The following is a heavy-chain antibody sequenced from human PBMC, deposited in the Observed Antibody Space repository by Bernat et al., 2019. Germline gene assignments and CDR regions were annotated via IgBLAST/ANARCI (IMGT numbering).Heavy chain of an antibody. Sequence: QVQLVESGGGVVQPGGSLRLSCAASGFTFSTYGMHWVRQAPGKGLEWVAFIRFDGSNQYYADSVKGRFTISRDNSKNTLYLQMNSLRAEDTAVYYCAREREGLWFGTFDYWGQGTLVTVSS. CDR2: IRFDGSNQ. CDR1: GFTFSTYG. CDR3: AREREGLWFGTFDY. J-gene: IGHJ4*02. D-gene: IGHD3-10*01. V-gene: IGHV3-30*02.